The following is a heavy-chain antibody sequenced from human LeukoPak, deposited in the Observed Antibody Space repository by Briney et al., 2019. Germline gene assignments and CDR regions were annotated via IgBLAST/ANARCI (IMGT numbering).Heavy chain of an antibody. J-gene: IGHJ4*02. CDR1: GFDFSSNW. Sequence: GGSLRLSCAASGFDFSSNWMHWVRHAPGRGLVWVSRIKGDGISTNYADSVKGRFTISRDIAKNTLHLQMNSLRAEDTGVYYCAKDHYWSIDYWGRGTLVTVSS. CDR2: IKGDGIST. D-gene: IGHD3-3*01. V-gene: IGHV3-74*01. CDR3: AKDHYWSIDY.